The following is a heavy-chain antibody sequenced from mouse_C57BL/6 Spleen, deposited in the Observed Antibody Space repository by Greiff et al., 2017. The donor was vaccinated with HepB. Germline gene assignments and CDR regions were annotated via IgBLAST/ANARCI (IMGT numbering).Heavy chain of an antibody. D-gene: IGHD2-10*01. J-gene: IGHJ3*01. CDR2: ISYDGSN. V-gene: IGHV3-6*01. CDR3: ASRLLPAWFAY. CDR1: GYSITSGYY. Sequence: EVKLVESGPGLVKPSQSLSLTCSVTGYSITSGYYWNWIRQFPGNKLEWMGYISYDGSNNYNPSLKNRISITRDTSKNQFFLKLNSVTTEDTATYYCASRLLPAWFAYWGQGTLVTVSA.